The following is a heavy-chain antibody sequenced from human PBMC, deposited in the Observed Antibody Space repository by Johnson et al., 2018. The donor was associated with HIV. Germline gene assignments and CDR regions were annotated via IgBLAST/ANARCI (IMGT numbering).Heavy chain of an antibody. CDR3: ARLGFYNWNGGGALDI. J-gene: IGHJ3*02. CDR1: GFTVSSNY. CDR2: IYSGGST. D-gene: IGHD1-20*01. V-gene: IGHV3-53*01. Sequence: EVLLLESGGGLIQPGGSLRLSCAASGFTVSSNYMSWVRQAPGKGLEWVSVIYSGGSTYTADSVKGRFTISRDNSKNTLYLQMNSLRAEDTAVYYCARLGFYNWNGGGALDIWGQGTMVTVSS.